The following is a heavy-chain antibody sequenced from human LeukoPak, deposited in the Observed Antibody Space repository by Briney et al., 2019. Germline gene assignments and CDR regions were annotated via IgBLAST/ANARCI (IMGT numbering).Heavy chain of an antibody. CDR3: TRGLPYYYDSSGYPLDAFDI. CDR1: GFTFSGSA. V-gene: IGHV3-73*01. D-gene: IGHD3-22*01. J-gene: IGHJ3*02. CDR2: IRSKANSYAT. Sequence: GGSLRLSCAASGFTFSGSAMHWFRQASGKGLEWVGRIRSKANSYATAYAASVKGRFTISRDDSKNTAYLQMNSLKTEDTAVYYCTRGLPYYYDSSGYPLDAFDIWGQGTMVTVS.